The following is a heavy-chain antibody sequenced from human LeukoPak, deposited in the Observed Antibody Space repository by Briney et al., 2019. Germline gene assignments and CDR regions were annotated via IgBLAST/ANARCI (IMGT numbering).Heavy chain of an antibody. CDR1: GGTFRSYA. Sequence: GASVKVSCKASGGTFRSYAISWVRQAPGQGLEWMGGIIPILGTANYAQTFQGRVTITADESTSTAYMELSSLRSEDTAVYYCARDAGSIPSRFDYWGQGTLVTVSS. J-gene: IGHJ4*02. D-gene: IGHD1-14*01. CDR3: ARDAGSIPSRFDY. V-gene: IGHV1-69*13. CDR2: IIPILGTA.